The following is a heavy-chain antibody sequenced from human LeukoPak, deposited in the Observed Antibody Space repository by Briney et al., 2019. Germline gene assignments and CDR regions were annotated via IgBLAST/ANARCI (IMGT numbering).Heavy chain of an antibody. CDR1: GGSFSGYY. CDR2: INHSGST. V-gene: IGHV4-34*01. Sequence: SETLSLTCAVYGGSFSGYYWSWIRQPPGKGLEWIGEINHSGSTNYNPSLKSRVTISVDTSKNQFSLKLSSVTAADTAVYYCARGWLRSSYYYYYMDVWGKGTTVTISS. J-gene: IGHJ6*03. CDR3: ARGWLRSSYYYYYMDV. D-gene: IGHD5-12*01.